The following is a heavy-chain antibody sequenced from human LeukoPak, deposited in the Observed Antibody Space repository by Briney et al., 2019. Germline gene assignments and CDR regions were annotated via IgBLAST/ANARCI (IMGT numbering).Heavy chain of an antibody. V-gene: IGHV1-2*02. CDR3: ARGYGSSWYNFDY. CDR1: GYTFTGYY. D-gene: IGHD6-13*01. Sequence: ASVKVSCKASGYTFTGYYMHWVRQAPGQGLEWMGWINPNSGGTNYAQKFQGRVTMTRDTSISTAYMELSSLRSEDTAVYYCARGYGSSWYNFDYWGQGTLVTVSS. CDR2: INPNSGGT. J-gene: IGHJ4*02.